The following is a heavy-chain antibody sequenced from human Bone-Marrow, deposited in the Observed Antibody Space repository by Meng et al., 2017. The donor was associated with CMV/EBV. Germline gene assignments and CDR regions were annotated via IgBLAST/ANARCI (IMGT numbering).Heavy chain of an antibody. Sequence: GGSLRLSCAASGFDFGTRAMHWIRQAPGKGLEWVAIISYDGSEKYYADFVKGRFTISRDKFKNTVYLQMNSLRSEDTSMFYCARGADDHNNYYYGVDIWGPGTTVTVSS. CDR1: GFDFGTRA. J-gene: IGHJ6*02. D-gene: IGHD1-1*01. CDR3: ARGADDHNNYYYGVDI. V-gene: IGHV3-30-3*01. CDR2: ISYDGSEK.